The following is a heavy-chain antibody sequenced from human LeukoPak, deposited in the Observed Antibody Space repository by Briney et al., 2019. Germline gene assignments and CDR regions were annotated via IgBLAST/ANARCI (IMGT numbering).Heavy chain of an antibody. V-gene: IGHV4-59*01. CDR2: IYYSGGT. CDR1: GGSISSYY. D-gene: IGHD1-26*01. J-gene: IGHJ6*02. CDR3: ARGGTVRNGMDV. Sequence: SETLSLTCTVSGGSISSYYWSWIRQPPGKGLEWIGYIYYSGGTNYNPSLKSRVTISVDTSKNQFSLKLSCVTAADTAVYYCARGGTVRNGMDVWGQGTTVTVSS.